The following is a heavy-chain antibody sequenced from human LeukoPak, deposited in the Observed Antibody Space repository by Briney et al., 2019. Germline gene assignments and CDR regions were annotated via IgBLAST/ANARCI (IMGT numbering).Heavy chain of an antibody. V-gene: IGHV1-18*04. Sequence: ASVKVSCKASGYTFTSYGISWVRQAPGQGLEWMGWISVYNGNTNYAQKLQGGVTMTTDTSTSTAYMELRSLRSDDTAVYYCARVVLAAAGSNWFDPWGQGTLVTVSS. CDR3: ARVVLAAAGSNWFDP. J-gene: IGHJ5*02. CDR2: ISVYNGNT. D-gene: IGHD6-13*01. CDR1: GYTFTSYG.